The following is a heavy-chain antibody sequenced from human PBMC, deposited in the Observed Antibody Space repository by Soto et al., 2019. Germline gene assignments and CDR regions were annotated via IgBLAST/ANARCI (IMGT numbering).Heavy chain of an antibody. CDR3: ERDRYGSGDAFDI. Sequence: SETLSLTCAVSGGSISSGGYSWSWIRQPPGKGLEWIGYIYHSGSTYYNPSLKSRVTISVDRSKNQFSLKLSSVTAADTAVYYCERDRYGSGDAFDIWGQGTMVTVS. J-gene: IGHJ3*02. CDR1: GGSISSGGYS. D-gene: IGHD3-10*01. V-gene: IGHV4-30-2*01. CDR2: IYHSGST.